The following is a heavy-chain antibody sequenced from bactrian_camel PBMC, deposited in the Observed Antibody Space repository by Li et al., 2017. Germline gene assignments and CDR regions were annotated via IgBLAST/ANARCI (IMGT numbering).Heavy chain of an antibody. D-gene: IGHD7*01. V-gene: IGHV3S57*01. Sequence: HVQLVESGGGSVQAGGSLKLSCVASGGIISCCMMGWYRQAPGMGLEWVSAIGKAGSTYYAASVKGRFTISRDNAKNILYLQMNSLKPDDTAMYYCAAGPPGDGARSTKELLGVLFFRYTWGQGTQVTVS. CDR2: IGKAGST. CDR1: GGIISCCM. J-gene: IGHJ6*01. CDR3: AAGPPGDGARSTKELLGVLFFRYT.